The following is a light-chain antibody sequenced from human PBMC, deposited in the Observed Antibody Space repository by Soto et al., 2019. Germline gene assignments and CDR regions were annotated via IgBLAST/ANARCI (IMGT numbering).Light chain of an antibody. Sequence: PSTLSGSVGDRVTITCRASQTIRSWLAWYQQKPGKAPKLLIYSASTLVRGVPSRFSGSGAGTEFTLTISGLQPEDSLTYYCQQAKSFPITFGQGTRLEIK. CDR3: QQAKSFPIT. J-gene: IGKJ5*01. CDR2: SAS. CDR1: QTIRSW. V-gene: IGKV1-5*03.